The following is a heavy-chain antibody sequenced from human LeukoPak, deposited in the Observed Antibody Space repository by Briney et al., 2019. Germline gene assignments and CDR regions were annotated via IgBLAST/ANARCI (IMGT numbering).Heavy chain of an antibody. CDR3: ASGDYRGQGY. CDR1: GGSISTYY. CDR2: IYTSGST. Sequence: SEILSLTCTVSGGSISTYYWTWIRQPSVKGLEWIGRIYTSGSTNYNPSLKSRVTMSVDTSKNQFSLKLSSVTVADTAVYYCASGDYRGQGYWGQGTLVTVSS. V-gene: IGHV4-4*07. J-gene: IGHJ4*02. D-gene: IGHD4-17*01.